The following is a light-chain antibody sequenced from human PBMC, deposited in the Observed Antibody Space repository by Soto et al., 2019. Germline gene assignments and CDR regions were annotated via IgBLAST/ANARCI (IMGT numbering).Light chain of an antibody. CDR3: CSFAGGHTWV. CDR2: EVK. CDR1: NSDIGNYNF. V-gene: IGLV2-23*02. Sequence: QSALTQPASVSGSPGQSITISCAGTNSDIGNYNFVSWYLQHPGKAPKLMISEVKKRPSGVSNRFSGSKSGNTASLTISGLQTEDEADYYCCSFAGGHTWVFGGGTQLTVL. J-gene: IGLJ3*02.